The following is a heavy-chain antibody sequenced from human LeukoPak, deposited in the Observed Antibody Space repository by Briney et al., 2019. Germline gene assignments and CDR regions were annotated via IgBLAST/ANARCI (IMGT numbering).Heavy chain of an antibody. Sequence: VASVKVSCKASGYTFTGYYMHWVRQAPGQGLEWMGWINPNSGGTNYAQEFQGRVTMTRDTSISTAYMELSRLRSDDTAVYYCARGPYSSSSGWFDPWGQGTLVTVSS. J-gene: IGHJ5*02. CDR2: INPNSGGT. D-gene: IGHD6-6*01. CDR1: GYTFTGYY. CDR3: ARGPYSSSSGWFDP. V-gene: IGHV1-2*02.